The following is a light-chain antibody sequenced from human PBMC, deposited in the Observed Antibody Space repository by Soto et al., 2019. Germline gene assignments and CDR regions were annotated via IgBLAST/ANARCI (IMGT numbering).Light chain of an antibody. V-gene: IGKV1-39*01. CDR3: QQNSKMAYT. CDR2: AAS. Sequence: DIQMTQSPSSLSAAVGDRVTITCRARQYISTYLNWYQQKPGKPPKFLIYAASNLQSGVPPRFSGSGSGTDFALAISSLQPEDFATFFFQQNSKMAYTFGQGTRLEIK. CDR1: QYISTY. J-gene: IGKJ2*01.